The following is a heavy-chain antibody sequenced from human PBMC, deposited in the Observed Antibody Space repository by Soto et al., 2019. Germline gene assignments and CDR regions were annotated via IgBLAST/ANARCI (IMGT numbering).Heavy chain of an antibody. CDR3: ASHRSPEAGYNYPLFDF. CDR2: IDPSDSSI. V-gene: IGHV5-10-1*01. J-gene: IGHJ4*02. D-gene: IGHD5-12*01. Sequence: GESLKISCKGSGYSFTSYWISWVRQMPGKGLEWMGRIDPSDSSIAYNPSFQGHVTFSADKSITTAYLHWSSLRASDTAIYSCASHRSPEAGYNYPLFDFWGQGALITVSS. CDR1: GYSFTSYW.